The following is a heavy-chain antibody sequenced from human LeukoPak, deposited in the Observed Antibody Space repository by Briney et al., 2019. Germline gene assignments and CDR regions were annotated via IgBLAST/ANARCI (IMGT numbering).Heavy chain of an antibody. CDR2: MNPNSGNT. D-gene: IGHD1-14*01. Sequence: ASVKVSCKASGYSFTSYDINWVRQAAGQGLEWMGWMNPNSGNTGYAQKFQGRVTMTEDTSTDTAYMELSSLRSEDTAVYYCATGIRDQFDPWGQGTLVTVSS. CDR1: GYSFTSYD. V-gene: IGHV1-8*01. J-gene: IGHJ5*02. CDR3: ATGIRDQFDP.